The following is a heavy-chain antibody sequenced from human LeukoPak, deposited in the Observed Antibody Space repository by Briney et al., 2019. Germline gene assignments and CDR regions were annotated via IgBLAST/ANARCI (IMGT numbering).Heavy chain of an antibody. Sequence: ASVKVSCKASGYTSTSYDINWVRQATGQGLEWMGWMNPNSGNTGYAQKFQGRVTMTRNTSISTAYMELSSLRSEDTAVYYCARRQSGKTIFGVAIYYFDYWGQGTLVTVSS. CDR3: ARRQSGKTIFGVAIYYFDY. CDR1: GYTSTSYD. J-gene: IGHJ4*02. V-gene: IGHV1-8*01. CDR2: MNPNSGNT. D-gene: IGHD3-3*01.